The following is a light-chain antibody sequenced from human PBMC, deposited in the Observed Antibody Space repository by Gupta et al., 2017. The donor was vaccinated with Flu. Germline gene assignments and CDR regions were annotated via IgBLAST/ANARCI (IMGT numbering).Light chain of an antibody. CDR3: QRRNRWTRSLT. CDR1: ESISIS. CDR2: VSY. V-gene: IGKV3-11*01. J-gene: IGKJ4*01. Sequence: TLSLSPCERATPSCRASESISISLVWYQQKPGQAPRLRIYVSYNKATGIPARFSGSGYGTDFTLTISRLEPEDFAVYYCQRRNRWTRSLTFGGGTKVEIK.